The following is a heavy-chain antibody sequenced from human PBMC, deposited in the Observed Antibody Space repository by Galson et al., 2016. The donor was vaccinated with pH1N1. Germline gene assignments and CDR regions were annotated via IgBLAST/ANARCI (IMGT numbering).Heavy chain of an antibody. Sequence: SLRLSCAASGFSFHDYTMHWVRQSPGKGLEWVSLVNGDGTSTYYADYVRGRFTVSRDNSKNSLYLQMNSLRSEDTALYYCAKEIQAGSYGMDVGGRGTTVTVSS. CDR1: GFSFHDYT. CDR2: VNGDGTST. V-gene: IGHV3-43*01. D-gene: IGHD3-10*01. J-gene: IGHJ6*02. CDR3: AKEIQAGSYGMDV.